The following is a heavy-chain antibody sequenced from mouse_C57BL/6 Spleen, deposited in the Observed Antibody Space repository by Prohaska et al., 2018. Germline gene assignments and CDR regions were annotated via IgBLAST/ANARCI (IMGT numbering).Heavy chain of an antibody. CDR1: GYTFTSYW. V-gene: IGHV1-62-3*01. CDR2: IDPNSGGT. D-gene: IGHD3-1*01. Sequence: QVQLQQPGAELVKPGASVKLSCKASGYTFTSYWMHWVKQRPGRGLEWIGRIDPNSGGTKYNEKFKRKATLTGYKSSSTAYMEFRSRTSEDSAGYYCASGYYAMDYWGQGTSVTVSS. J-gene: IGHJ4*01. CDR3: ASGYYAMDY.